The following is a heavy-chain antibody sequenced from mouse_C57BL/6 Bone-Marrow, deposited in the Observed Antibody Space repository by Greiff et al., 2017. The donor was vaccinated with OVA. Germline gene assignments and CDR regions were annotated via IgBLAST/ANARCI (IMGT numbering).Heavy chain of an antibody. D-gene: IGHD2-12*01. CDR2: ISSGGSYT. J-gene: IGHJ3*01. V-gene: IGHV5-6*01. CDR3: ARQEYYIRV. Sequence: EVNVVESGGDLVKPGGSLKLSCAASGFTFSSYGMSWVRQTPDKRLEWVATISSGGSYTYYPDSVKGRFTISRDNAKNTLYLQMSSLKSEDTAMYYCARQEYYIRVGGQGTLVTVSA. CDR1: GFTFSSYG.